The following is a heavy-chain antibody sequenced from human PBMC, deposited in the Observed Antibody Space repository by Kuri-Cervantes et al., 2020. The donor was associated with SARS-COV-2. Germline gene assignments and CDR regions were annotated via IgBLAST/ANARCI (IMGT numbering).Heavy chain of an antibody. CDR1: GGSISSYY. D-gene: IGHD3-3*01. V-gene: IGHV4-59*01. CDR3: ARGSNYDFWSGYSTFDY. CDR2: IYYSGST. Sequence: ESLKISCTASGGSISSYYWSWIRQPPGKGLEWIRYIYYSGSTNYNPSLKSRVTISVDTSKNQFSLKLSSVTAADTAVYYCARGSNYDFWSGYSTFDYWGQGTLVTVSS. J-gene: IGHJ4*02.